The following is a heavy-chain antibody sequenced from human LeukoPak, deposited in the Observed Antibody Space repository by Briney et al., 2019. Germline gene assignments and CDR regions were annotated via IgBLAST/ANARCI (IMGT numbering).Heavy chain of an antibody. V-gene: IGHV4-34*01. CDR2: INHSGLT. CDR3: ARRSITSLDY. Sequence: SETLSLTCAVDGGSFSGYYWTCIRQPPGKGLEWIGEINHSGLTNYNPSLKSRVTISVDTSKRQFSLKLSSVTAADTAVYYCARRSITSLDYWGQGTLVTVSS. CDR1: GGSFSGYY. D-gene: IGHD1-14*01. J-gene: IGHJ4*02.